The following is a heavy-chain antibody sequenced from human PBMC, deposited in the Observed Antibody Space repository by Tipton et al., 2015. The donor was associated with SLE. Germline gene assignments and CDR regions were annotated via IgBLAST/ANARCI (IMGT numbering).Heavy chain of an antibody. Sequence: TLSLTCAVYGGSFSGYYWSWIRQPPGKGLEWIGEINHSGSTNYNPSLKSRVTISVDTSKNQFSLKLSSVTAADTAVYYCARGRKNMTPKRAAFDIWGQGAMVTVSS. CDR3: ARGRKNMTPKRAAFDI. V-gene: IGHV4-34*01. CDR2: INHSGST. J-gene: IGHJ3*02. CDR1: GGSFSGYY.